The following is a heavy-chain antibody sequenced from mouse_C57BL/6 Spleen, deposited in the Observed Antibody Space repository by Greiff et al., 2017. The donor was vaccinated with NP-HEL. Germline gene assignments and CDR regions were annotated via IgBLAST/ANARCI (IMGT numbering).Heavy chain of an antibody. Sequence: QVQLKESGPGLVAPSQSLSITCTVSGFSLTSYVVDWVRQPPGKGLEWLGVIWGGGGTNYNSALLSRLVISTDNYNSQVSLKMNRLQTDDTAMDYCAKHEGLGSAYWGQGTLVTVSA. CDR2: IWGGGGT. CDR3: AKHEGLGSAY. V-gene: IGHV2-9*01. J-gene: IGHJ3*01. CDR1: GFSLTSYV. D-gene: IGHD3-3*01.